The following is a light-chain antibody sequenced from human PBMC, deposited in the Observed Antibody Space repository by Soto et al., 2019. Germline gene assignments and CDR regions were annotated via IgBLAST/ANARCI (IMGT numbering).Light chain of an antibody. CDR3: QQRGSWPPIT. Sequence: VLTQSPATLSLSPGARATLSCRATQSVNSYLAWYQQKPGQAPRLLLYDASNRAPGIPARFSGSGSGTAFTLTISSLEPEDFAVYYCQQRGSWPPITFGGGTKVDI. CDR2: DAS. J-gene: IGKJ4*01. V-gene: IGKV3-11*01. CDR1: QSVNSY.